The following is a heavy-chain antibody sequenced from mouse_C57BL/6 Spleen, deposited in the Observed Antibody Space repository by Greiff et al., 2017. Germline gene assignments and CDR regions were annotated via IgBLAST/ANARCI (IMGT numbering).Heavy chain of an antibody. CDR1: GYTFTSYW. CDR2: IDPNSGGT. Sequence: VQLQQPGAELVEPGASVKLSCKASGYTFTSYWMHWVKQRPGRGLVWIGRIDPNSGGTKYNEKFKSKATLTVDKPSSTAYMQLSSLTSEDSAVYYCASPDANTTLDAMDYWGQGTSVTVSS. V-gene: IGHV1-72*01. J-gene: IGHJ4*01. CDR3: ASPDANTTLDAMDY. D-gene: IGHD1-1*01.